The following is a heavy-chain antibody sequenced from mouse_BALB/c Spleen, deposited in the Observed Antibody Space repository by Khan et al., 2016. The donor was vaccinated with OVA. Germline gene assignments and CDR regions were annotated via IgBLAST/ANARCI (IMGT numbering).Heavy chain of an antibody. J-gene: IGHJ3*01. CDR3: TRRGTARATLWIAY. V-gene: IGHV1S81*02. D-gene: IGHD3-2*01. CDR2: INPSNGGT. CDR1: GYTFTSYY. Sequence: QVQLQQSGAELVKPGASVKLSCKASGYTFTSYYMYWLKQRPGQGLEWIGEINPSNGGTNFNEKFKSKATLTVDTSSSTAYMQLSSLTSEDSAVYYWTRRGTARATLWIAYWGQGTLVTVSA.